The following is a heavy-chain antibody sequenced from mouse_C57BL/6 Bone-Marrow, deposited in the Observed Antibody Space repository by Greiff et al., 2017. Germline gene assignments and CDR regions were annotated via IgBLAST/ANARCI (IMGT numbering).Heavy chain of an antibody. CDR2: IYPGDGDT. V-gene: IGHV1-82*01. CDR1: GYAFSSSW. J-gene: IGHJ3*01. CDR3: ARLGPYDYDGFAY. Sequence: VQLQESGPELVKPGASVKISCKASGYAFSSSWMNWVKQRPGKGLEWIGRIYPGDGDTNYNGKFKGKATLTADKSSSTAYMQLSSLTSEDSAVYFCARLGPYDYDGFAYWGQGTLVTVSA. D-gene: IGHD2-4*01.